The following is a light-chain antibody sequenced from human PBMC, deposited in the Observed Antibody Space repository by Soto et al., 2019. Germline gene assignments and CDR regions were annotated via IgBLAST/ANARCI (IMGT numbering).Light chain of an antibody. J-gene: IGKJ1*01. CDR3: QQYNSYSPWT. CDR2: DAS. V-gene: IGKV1-5*01. Sequence: DIQMTQSPSTLSASVGDRVTITCRASQSISVWLAWYQQKPGKAPKLLIYDASSLEGGVPSRFSGSGSGTELTLTISSLQPDDFATYYCQQYNSYSPWTFDQGTKVEIK. CDR1: QSISVW.